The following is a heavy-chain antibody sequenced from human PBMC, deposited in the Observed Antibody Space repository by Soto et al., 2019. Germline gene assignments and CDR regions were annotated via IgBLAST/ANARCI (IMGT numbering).Heavy chain of an antibody. CDR3: ARDDPYDSSGWYYYYYYGMDV. CDR1: GFTFSSYW. CDR2: INSDGSST. J-gene: IGHJ6*02. Sequence: PGGSLRLSCAASGFTFSSYWMHWVRQAPGKGLVWVSRINSDGSSTSYADSVKGRFTISRDNAKNTLYLQMNSLRAEDTAVYYCARDDPYDSSGWYYYYYYGMDVWGQGTTVTVS. D-gene: IGHD6-19*01. V-gene: IGHV3-74*01.